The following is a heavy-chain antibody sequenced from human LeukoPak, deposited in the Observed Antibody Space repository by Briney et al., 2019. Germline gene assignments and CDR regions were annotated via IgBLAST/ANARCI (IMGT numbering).Heavy chain of an antibody. Sequence: GASVKVSCKASGYTFTGYYMHWVRQAPGQGLEWMGWISAYNGNTNYAQKLQGRVTMTTDTSTSTAYMELRSLRSDDTAVYYCARGGSGWYYFDYWGQGTLVTVSS. CDR3: ARGGSGWYYFDY. CDR1: GYTFTGYY. V-gene: IGHV1-18*04. CDR2: ISAYNGNT. J-gene: IGHJ4*02. D-gene: IGHD6-19*01.